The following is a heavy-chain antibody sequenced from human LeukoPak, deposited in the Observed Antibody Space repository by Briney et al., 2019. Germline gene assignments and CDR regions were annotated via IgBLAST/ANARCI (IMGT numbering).Heavy chain of an antibody. CDR3: ARAVAPTPYYYYGMDV. J-gene: IGHJ6*02. CDR2: IIPIFGTA. V-gene: IGHV1-69*13. CDR1: GGTFSSYA. D-gene: IGHD2-15*01. Sequence: ASVKVSCKASGGTFSSYAISWVRQAPGQGLEWMGGIIPIFGTANYAQKFQGRVTITADESTSTAYMGLSSLRSEDTAVYYCARAVAPTPYYYYGMDVWGQGTTVTVSS.